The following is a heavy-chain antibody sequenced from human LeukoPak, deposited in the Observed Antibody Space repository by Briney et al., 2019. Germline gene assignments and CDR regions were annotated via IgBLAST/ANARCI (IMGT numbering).Heavy chain of an antibody. CDR1: GGTFSSYA. D-gene: IGHD1-26*01. CDR2: INAGNGNT. Sequence: ASVKVSCKASGGTFSSYAISWVRQAPGQRLEWMGWINAGNGNTRYSQEFKGRVTITRDTSASTVYMELSSLRSEDMAVYFCARSLGMGATLDYWGRGTPVTVSS. CDR3: ARSLGMGATLDY. J-gene: IGHJ4*02. V-gene: IGHV1-3*03.